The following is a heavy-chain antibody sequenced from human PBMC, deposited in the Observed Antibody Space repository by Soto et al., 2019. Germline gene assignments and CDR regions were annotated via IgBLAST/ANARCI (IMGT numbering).Heavy chain of an antibody. CDR3: AKENRDCYWCGEH. D-gene: IGHD2-21*02. CDR2: VSASGPST. Sequence: EVRLLESGGGLVQPGGSLRLSCAASGFTFGDYAMSWVRQAPGKGLEWVSTVSASGPSTYYADSVKGRFTISRDNSRSTLYLQMNSLSADDTGLYYCAKENRDCYWCGEHWGQGTLVTVSS. V-gene: IGHV3-23*01. CDR1: GFTFGDYA. J-gene: IGHJ4*02.